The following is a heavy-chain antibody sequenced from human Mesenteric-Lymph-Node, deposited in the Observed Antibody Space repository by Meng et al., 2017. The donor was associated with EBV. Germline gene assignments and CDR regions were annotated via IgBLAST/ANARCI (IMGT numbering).Heavy chain of an antibody. CDR3: ASRADGGPPATGEY. Sequence: EVQLVESGGGLVKPGGSLRLSCAASGFTFSDYSMNWVLQAPGKGLEWVSSISDTSSYIYYADSVKGRFTISRDNAKNSLYLQMHTLRPEDTAVYYCASRADGGPPATGEYWGQGTLVTVAS. CDR1: GFTFSDYS. D-gene: IGHD7-27*01. J-gene: IGHJ4*02. CDR2: ISDTSSYI. V-gene: IGHV3-21*01.